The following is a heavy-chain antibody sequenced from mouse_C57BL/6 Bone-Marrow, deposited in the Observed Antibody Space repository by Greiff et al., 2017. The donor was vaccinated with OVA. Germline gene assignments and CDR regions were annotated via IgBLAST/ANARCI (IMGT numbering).Heavy chain of an antibody. CDR3: ARDRYVYDGYFDV. J-gene: IGHJ1*03. D-gene: IGHD2-2*01. Sequence: EVQLVESGPELVKPGASVKIPCKASGYTFTDYNMDWVKQSHGKSLEWIGDINPNNGGTIYNQKFKGKATLTVDKSSSTAYMELRSLTSEDTAVYYCARDRYVYDGYFDVWGTGTTVTVSS. CDR2: INPNNGGT. CDR1: GYTFTDYN. V-gene: IGHV1-18*01.